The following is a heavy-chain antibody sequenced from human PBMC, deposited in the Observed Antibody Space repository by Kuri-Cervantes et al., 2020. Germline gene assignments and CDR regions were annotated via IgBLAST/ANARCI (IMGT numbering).Heavy chain of an antibody. CDR3: ASSYDTLTGPFDY. Sequence: SETLSLTCTVSGGSISSGDYYWSWIRQPPGKGLEWIGYIYYSGSTYYNPSLKSRVTISVDTSKNQFSLKLSSVTAADTAVYYCASSYDTLTGPFDYWGQGTLVTVSS. D-gene: IGHD3-9*01. V-gene: IGHV4-30-4*01. CDR1: GGSISSGDYY. CDR2: IYYSGST. J-gene: IGHJ4*02.